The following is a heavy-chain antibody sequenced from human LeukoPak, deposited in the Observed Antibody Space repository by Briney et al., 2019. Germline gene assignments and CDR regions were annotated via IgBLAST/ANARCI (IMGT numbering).Heavy chain of an antibody. J-gene: IGHJ5*02. CDR3: ARDGGFSEYSSSWYFSGWFDP. D-gene: IGHD6-13*01. V-gene: IGHV1-46*01. CDR2: INPSGGST. Sequence: GASVKVSCKASGYTFTSYYMHWVRQAPGQGLEWMGIINPSGGSTSYAQKFQGRVTMTRDTSTSTVYMELSSLRSEDTAVYYCARDGGFSEYSSSWYFSGWFDPWGQGTLVTVSS. CDR1: GYTFTSYY.